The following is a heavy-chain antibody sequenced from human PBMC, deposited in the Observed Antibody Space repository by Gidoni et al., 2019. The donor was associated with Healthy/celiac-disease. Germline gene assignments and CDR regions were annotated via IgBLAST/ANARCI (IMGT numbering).Heavy chain of an antibody. CDR1: GFTFSDYY. D-gene: IGHD5-12*01. V-gene: IGHV3-11*01. Sequence: QVQLVEAGGGLVKTGGSLRLSCAAAGFTFSDYYMSWIRQAPGKGLELVSYLSSSGSTVSYADSVKGRFTISRDNAKNSLYLQMNSLRAEDTAVYYCAREARYSGYWGDYFDYWGQGTLVTVSS. J-gene: IGHJ4*02. CDR3: AREARYSGYWGDYFDY. CDR2: LSSSGSTV.